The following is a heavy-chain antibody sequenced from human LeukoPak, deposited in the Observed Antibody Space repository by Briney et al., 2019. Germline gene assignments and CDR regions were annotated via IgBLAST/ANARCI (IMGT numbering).Heavy chain of an antibody. D-gene: IGHD5-24*01. CDR3: ARGAGYNYPYYFDY. V-gene: IGHV3-53*01. J-gene: IGHJ4*02. CDR1: GFTVSSNY. Sequence: GGSLRLSCAASGFTVSSNYMNWVRQAPGKGLEWVSVIYGGGNIYYADSVKGRFTISRDNSKNTLYLQMNSLRTEDTAVYYCARGAGYNYPYYFDYWGQGTLVTVSS. CDR2: IYGGGNI.